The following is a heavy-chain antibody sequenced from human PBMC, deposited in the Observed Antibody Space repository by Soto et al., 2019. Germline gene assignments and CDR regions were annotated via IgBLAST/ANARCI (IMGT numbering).Heavy chain of an antibody. CDR3: AGLGELSYFDY. Sequence: QVQLVESGGGVVQPGRSLRLSCAACGFTFSSYGTHWVRQAPGKGLEWVAVISYDGSNKYYADSVKGRFTISRDNSENTLYLQMNSLRAEDTAVYYCAGLGELSYFDYWGQGTLVTVSS. CDR1: GFTFSSYG. J-gene: IGHJ4*02. CDR2: ISYDGSNK. V-gene: IGHV3-30*03. D-gene: IGHD3-16*02.